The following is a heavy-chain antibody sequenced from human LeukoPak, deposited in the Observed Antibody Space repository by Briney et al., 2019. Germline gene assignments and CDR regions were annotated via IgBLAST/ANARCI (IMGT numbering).Heavy chain of an antibody. CDR2: ISYDVSNK. CDR1: GFTFIIYA. Sequence: LPGRSLRLSCAPSGFTFIIYAMHWVRQAPGKGLEWVSVISYDVSNKYYADSVKGRFTISRDNSKNTLYLQMNSLRADDTAVYYCARDKTVTTERYDYYYYYGMDVWGQGTTVTVSS. J-gene: IGHJ6*02. CDR3: ARDKTVTTERYDYYYYYGMDV. V-gene: IGHV3-30-3*01. D-gene: IGHD4-11*01.